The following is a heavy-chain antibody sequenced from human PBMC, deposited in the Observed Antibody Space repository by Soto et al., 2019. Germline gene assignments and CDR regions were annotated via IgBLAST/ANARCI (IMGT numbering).Heavy chain of an antibody. J-gene: IGHJ4*02. D-gene: IGHD3-10*01. CDR3: ARDGNPITPLVSHFDY. CDR1: GFTFSSYE. V-gene: IGHV3-48*03. Sequence: PGGSLRLSCVASGFTFSSYEMNWVRQAPGKGLEWVSYISSSGSTIYYADSVKGRFTISRDNAKNSLYLQMNSLRAEDTAVYYCARDGNPITPLVSHFDYWGQGTLVTVSS. CDR2: ISSSGSTI.